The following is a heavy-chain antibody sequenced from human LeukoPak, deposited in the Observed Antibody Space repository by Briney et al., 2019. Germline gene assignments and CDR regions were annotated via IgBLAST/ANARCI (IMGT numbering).Heavy chain of an antibody. CDR1: GGSISSHY. J-gene: IGHJ4*02. CDR2: IYYSGST. D-gene: IGHD3-3*01. Sequence: SEALSLTCTVSGGSISSHYWSWIRQPPGKGLEWIGYIYYSGSTNYNPSLKSRVTISVDTSKNQFSLKLSSVTAADTAVYYCARGLGVVRHYFDYWGQGTLVTVSS. CDR3: ARGLGVVRHYFDY. V-gene: IGHV4-59*11.